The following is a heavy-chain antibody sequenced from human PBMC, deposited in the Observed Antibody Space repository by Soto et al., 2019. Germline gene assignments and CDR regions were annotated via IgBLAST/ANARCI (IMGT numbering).Heavy chain of an antibody. CDR1: GFTVSSNY. Sequence: GGSLRLSCAASGFTVSSNYMSWVRQAPGKGPEWVSVIYSGGSTYYADSVKGRFTISRDNSKNTLYLQMNSLRAEDTAVYYCARDAIAAAGTLDYWGQGTLVTVSS. D-gene: IGHD6-13*01. V-gene: IGHV3-53*01. J-gene: IGHJ4*02. CDR3: ARDAIAAAGTLDY. CDR2: IYSGGST.